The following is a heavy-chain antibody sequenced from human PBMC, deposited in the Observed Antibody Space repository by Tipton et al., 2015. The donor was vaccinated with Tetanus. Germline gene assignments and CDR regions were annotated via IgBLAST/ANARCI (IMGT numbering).Heavy chain of an antibody. CDR1: GGSSSSFY. D-gene: IGHD1-1*01. CDR2: INQRGT. V-gene: IGHV4-34*01. J-gene: IGHJ5*02. CDR3: AILPKHWQAPRGAP. Sequence: TLSLTCAVSGGSSSSFYWSWIRQPPGGGLEWIGEINQRGTTYNPSLNRRATISVDSSATELSLSLSSVTAADTAVYFCAILPKHWQAPRGAPRGQGVLVTVSS.